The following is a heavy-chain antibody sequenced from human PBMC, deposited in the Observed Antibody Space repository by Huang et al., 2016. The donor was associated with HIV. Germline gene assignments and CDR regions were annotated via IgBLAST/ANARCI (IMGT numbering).Heavy chain of an antibody. Sequence: QVQLVQSGSELKKPGASVKVSCKASGYPFTSYTINWVRQAPGQGLEWMGWINTNTGNPTYAPGFTGRFVFSLDTSVSTAYLQISSLKAEDTAVYYCLSILVRGLIDAVDYWGQGTLVTVSS. CDR1: GYPFTSYT. D-gene: IGHD3-10*01. J-gene: IGHJ4*02. V-gene: IGHV7-4-1*02. CDR2: INTNTGNP. CDR3: LSILVRGLIDAVDY.